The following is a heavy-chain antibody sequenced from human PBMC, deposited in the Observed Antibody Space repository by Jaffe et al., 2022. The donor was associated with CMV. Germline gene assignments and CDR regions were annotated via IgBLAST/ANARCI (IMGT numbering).Heavy chain of an antibody. CDR3: ARASYRHNYYDRRGFYYNYFDY. CDR2: ISTSGGST. J-gene: IGHJ4*02. V-gene: IGHV3-23*04. D-gene: IGHD3-22*01. CDR1: GFTFSSYA. Sequence: EVQLVESGGGLVQPGGSLRLSCAASGFTFSSYAMNWVRQAPGKGLQWVSSISTSGGSTYHADSVKGRFTISRDNSKNTLDLQMNSLRAEDTAIYYCARASYRHNYYDRRGFYYNYFDYWGQGTLVTVSS.